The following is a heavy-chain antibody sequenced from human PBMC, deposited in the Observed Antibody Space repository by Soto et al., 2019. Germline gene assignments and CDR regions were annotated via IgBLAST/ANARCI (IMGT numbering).Heavy chain of an antibody. CDR1: GFTFRNYC. J-gene: IGHJ6*04. Sequence: GGSLRLSCAASGFTFRNYCMHWVRQAPGKGLVWVSRVNSDGDTTYYADSVKGRFTISRDNAKNTLHLQINSLGAEDTAVYYCASNYAYAEAPYFYGIEVWGKGTTVNVSS. CDR2: VNSDGDTT. D-gene: IGHD3-16*01. V-gene: IGHV3-74*01. CDR3: ASNYAYAEAPYFYGIEV.